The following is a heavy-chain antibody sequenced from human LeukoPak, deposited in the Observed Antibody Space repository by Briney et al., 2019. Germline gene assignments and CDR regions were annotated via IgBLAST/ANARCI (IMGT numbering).Heavy chain of an antibody. CDR3: AKDWSGAVAGGYFDY. V-gene: IGHV3-23*01. CDR2: ISGSGGST. D-gene: IGHD6-19*01. Sequence: GGSLRLSCAASGFTFSSYAMSWVRQAPGKGLEWVSAISGSGGSTYYADSVKGRFTISRDNSKNTLYLQMNSLRAEDTAVYYCAKDWSGAVAGGYFDYWGQGTLVTVSS. J-gene: IGHJ4*02. CDR1: GFTFSSYA.